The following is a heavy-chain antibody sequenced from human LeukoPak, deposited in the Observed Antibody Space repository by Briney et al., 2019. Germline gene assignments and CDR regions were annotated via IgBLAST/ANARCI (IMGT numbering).Heavy chain of an antibody. J-gene: IGHJ5*02. CDR1: GGSISSGGYY. CDR3: ARESCSSTSCRILDP. D-gene: IGHD2-2*01. Sequence: SETLSLTCTVSGGSISSGGYYWSWIRQHPGKGLEWIGYIYYSGSTYYNPSLKSRVTISVDTSKNQFSLKLSSVTAADTAVYYCARESCSSTSCRILDPWGQGTLVTVSS. V-gene: IGHV4-31*03. CDR2: IYYSGST.